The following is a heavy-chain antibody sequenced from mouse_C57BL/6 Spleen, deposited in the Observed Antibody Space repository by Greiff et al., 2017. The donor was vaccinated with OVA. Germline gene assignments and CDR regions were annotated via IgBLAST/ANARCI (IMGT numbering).Heavy chain of an antibody. CDR3: TRGIYDGYYYYAMDD. J-gene: IGHJ4*01. CDR1: GYTFTDYE. V-gene: IGHV1-15*01. CDR2: IDPETGGT. Sequence: QVQLQQSGAELVRPGASVTLSCKASGYTFTDYEMHWVKQTPVHGLEWIGAIDPETGGTAYNQKFKGKAILTADKSSSTAYMELRSLTSEDSAVYYCTRGIYDGYYYYAMDDWGQGTSVTVSS. D-gene: IGHD2-3*01.